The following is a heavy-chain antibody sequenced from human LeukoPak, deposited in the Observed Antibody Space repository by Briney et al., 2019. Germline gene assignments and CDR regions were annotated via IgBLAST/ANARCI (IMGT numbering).Heavy chain of an antibody. V-gene: IGHV3-30*18. Sequence: SCKASGYTFTGYYMHWVRQAPGKGLEWVAVISYAGSNKYYADSVTGRFTTSRDNSKNPLYLQMNSLRAEDTAVYYCAKDKDYYDSSGSSGPFDYWGQGTLVTVSS. CDR2: ISYAGSNK. CDR1: GYTFTGYY. D-gene: IGHD3-22*01. CDR3: AKDKDYYDSSGSSGPFDY. J-gene: IGHJ4*02.